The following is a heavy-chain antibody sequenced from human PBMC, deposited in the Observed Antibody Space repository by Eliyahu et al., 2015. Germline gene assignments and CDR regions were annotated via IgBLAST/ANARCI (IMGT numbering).Heavy chain of an antibody. V-gene: IGHV3-23*01. D-gene: IGHD4-17*01. CDR1: GXTFTRXD. CDR2: ISGXGGSS. J-gene: IGHJ2*01. Sequence: EVQLLESGGGLVQPGGSLRXSCTASGXTFTRXDMXWVRQAXGKGXEWVAXISGXGGSSYYADSVKGRFTTSRDNSKNTLYLQMNSLRADDTAVYYCAKGHGDYAYDYFDLWGRGTLVTASS. CDR3: AKGHGDYAYDYFDL.